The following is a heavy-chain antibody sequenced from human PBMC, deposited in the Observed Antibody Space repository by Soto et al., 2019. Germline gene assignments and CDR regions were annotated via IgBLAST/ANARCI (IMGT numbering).Heavy chain of an antibody. CDR3: VRHVGDRLWYFDY. CDR1: GDSIRSGSYH. CDR2: IYYSGTT. Sequence: QLQLQESGPGLVKPSETLSLTCTVSGDSIRSGSYHWAWIRQSPGKGLEWSASIYYSGTTYYNPSLKSRVTISVDSSRNQLSVNLGSVTAADTAAYFCVRHVGDRLWYFDYWGQGTPVTVSS. D-gene: IGHD2-21*01. J-gene: IGHJ4*02. V-gene: IGHV4-39*01.